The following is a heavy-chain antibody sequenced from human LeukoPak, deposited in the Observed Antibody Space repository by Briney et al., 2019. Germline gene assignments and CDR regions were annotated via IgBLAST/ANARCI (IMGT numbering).Heavy chain of an antibody. CDR1: GVSINDFQ. Sequence: SETLSLTCTVSGVSINDFQWSWVRQPPGKGLEWIGNIHTIGGTNYNPSLKSRVTISVVASKSQFSLMLNSVSAADTAVYYCATSNDVKRPPFDHWGQGTLVNVSS. CDR2: IHTIGGT. J-gene: IGHJ4*02. V-gene: IGHV4-4*09. D-gene: IGHD1-1*01. CDR3: ATSNDVKRPPFDH.